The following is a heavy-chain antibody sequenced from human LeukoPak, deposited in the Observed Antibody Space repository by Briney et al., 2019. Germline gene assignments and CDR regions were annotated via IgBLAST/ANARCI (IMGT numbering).Heavy chain of an antibody. J-gene: IGHJ4*02. CDR2: ISGSGGST. Sequence: AGSLRLSCAASGFTFSSHAMSWVRQAPGKGLEWVSAISGSGGSTFYADSVKGRFTICRDNANNSRYLQMSSLRAEDTAVYYCARAVYGYFDFWGQGTLLTVSS. CDR1: GFTFSSHA. CDR3: ARAVYGYFDF. V-gene: IGHV3-23*01. D-gene: IGHD5-18*01.